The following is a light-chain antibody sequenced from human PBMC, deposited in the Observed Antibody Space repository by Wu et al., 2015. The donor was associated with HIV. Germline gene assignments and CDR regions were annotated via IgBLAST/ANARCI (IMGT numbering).Light chain of an antibody. Sequence: EIVLTQSPGTLSLSPGERATLSCRASQSVSSTSLAWYQQKSGQAPKLLIYGASNRATGIPDRFSGGGSGTDFTLTISRLEPEDFAVYYCQHYGTSPPYTFGPGTEXGGSN. J-gene: IGKJ2*01. CDR3: QHYGTSPPYT. V-gene: IGKV3-20*01. CDR2: GAS. CDR1: QSVSSTS.